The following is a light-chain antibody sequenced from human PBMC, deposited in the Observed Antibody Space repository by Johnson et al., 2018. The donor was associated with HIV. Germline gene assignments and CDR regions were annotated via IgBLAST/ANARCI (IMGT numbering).Light chain of an antibody. Sequence: QSVLTQPPSVSAAPGQKVTISCSGTSSHIRNNYVSWYQQLPGTAPKLLIYENNPRSSGIPDRFSGSKSATSATLGITGLQTGSYADYYCGTWDSSLSVYVFGRVTKVTVL. CDR3: GTWDSSLSVYV. J-gene: IGLJ1*01. CDR2: ENN. CDR1: SSHIRNNY. V-gene: IGLV1-51*02.